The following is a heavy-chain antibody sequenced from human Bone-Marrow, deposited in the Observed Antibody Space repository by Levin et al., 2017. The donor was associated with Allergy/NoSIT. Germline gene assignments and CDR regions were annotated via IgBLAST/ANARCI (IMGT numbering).Heavy chain of an antibody. CDR2: IIPILGTT. Sequence: SVKVSCKPSGGTFNTNVFSWVRQAPGHGLEWMGGIIPILGTTYHAQKFQGRVTITADDSTSTVYMELSSLRSEDTAVYYCARGVYYYYMDVWGKGTTVTVSS. CDR1: GGTFNTNV. V-gene: IGHV1-69*13. CDR3: ARGVYYYYMDV. J-gene: IGHJ6*03.